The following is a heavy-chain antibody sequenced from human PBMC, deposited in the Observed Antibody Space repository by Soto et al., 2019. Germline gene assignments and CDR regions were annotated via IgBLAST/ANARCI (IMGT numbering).Heavy chain of an antibody. CDR2: ISSSSYI. Sequence: RGSLRLSCAASGFTFISYAIHWFGQAPFKWREWVSSISSSSYIYYADSVKGRFTISRDNAKNSLYLQMNSLRAEDTAVYYCAGGTHLMYYYDSSGYYYFDYWGQGTLVTVSS. J-gene: IGHJ4*02. CDR1: GFTFISYA. CDR3: AGGTHLMYYYDSSGYYYFDY. D-gene: IGHD3-22*01. V-gene: IGHV3-21*01.